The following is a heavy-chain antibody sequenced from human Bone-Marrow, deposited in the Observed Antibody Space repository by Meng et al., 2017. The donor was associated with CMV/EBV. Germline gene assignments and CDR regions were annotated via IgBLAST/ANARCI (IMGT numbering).Heavy chain of an antibody. D-gene: IGHD6-25*01. Sequence: SGVPFSGSARHWVRQASGKGLEWVGRIKSKAKDYATAYGASVQGRFTISRDDSKNTAYLQMNSLKTEDTAIYYCSRYMDNSASLSDYWGQGTLVTVSS. CDR1: GVPFSGSA. CDR2: IKSKAKDYAT. V-gene: IGHV3-73*01. J-gene: IGHJ4*02. CDR3: SRYMDNSASLSDY.